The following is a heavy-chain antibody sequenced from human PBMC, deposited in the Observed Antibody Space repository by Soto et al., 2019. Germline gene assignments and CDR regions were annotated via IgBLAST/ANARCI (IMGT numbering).Heavy chain of an antibody. CDR1: GFTFSDYY. V-gene: IGHV3-11*01. Sequence: QVQLVESGGGVVKTSGSLRIACAASGFTFSDYYMSWVRQATGKGLEWVSYISSSGNTIYYADSVKGRFTISRDNAKNSVYLQMNSLRAEETALYFCAKMSSENYYDPVFSWGQGTLVTVSS. D-gene: IGHD3-22*01. CDR2: ISSSGNTI. J-gene: IGHJ5*02. CDR3: AKMSSENYYDPVFS.